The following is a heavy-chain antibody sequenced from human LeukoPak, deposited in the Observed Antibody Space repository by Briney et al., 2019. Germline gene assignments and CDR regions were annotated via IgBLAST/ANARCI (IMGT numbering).Heavy chain of an antibody. CDR1: GFTFSSYA. J-gene: IGHJ4*02. CDR2: ISDRGDKT. CDR3: AKVFYTSSFDF. Sequence: GGSLRLSCAASGFTFSSYAMSWVRQAPGKGLEWVLAISDRGDKTHYADSVRGRFTISRDNSKKTVSLQMNGLRVDDTAVYFCAKVFYTSSFDFSGQGILVTVSP. V-gene: IGHV3-23*01. D-gene: IGHD2/OR15-2a*01.